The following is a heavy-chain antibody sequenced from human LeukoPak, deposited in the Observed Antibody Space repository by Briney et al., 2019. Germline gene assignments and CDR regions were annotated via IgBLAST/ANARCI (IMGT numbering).Heavy chain of an antibody. J-gene: IGHJ3*02. D-gene: IGHD1-26*01. CDR3: ARDRIVGATVAFDI. Sequence: RGSLRLSCAASRFTFSSYWISWVRQARGEGLEWVANIKQDGSGKYYVDSVKGRFTISRDNAKNSLYLQMNSLRAEDTAVYYCARDRIVGATVAFDIWGQGTMVTVSS. CDR1: RFTFSSYW. V-gene: IGHV3-7*01. CDR2: IKQDGSGK.